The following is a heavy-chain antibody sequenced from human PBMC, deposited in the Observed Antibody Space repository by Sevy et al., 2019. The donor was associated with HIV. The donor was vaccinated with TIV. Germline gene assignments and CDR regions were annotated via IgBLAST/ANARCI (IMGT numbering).Heavy chain of an antibody. CDR1: GYTFTSYG. D-gene: IGHD3-10*01. V-gene: IGHV1-18*01. CDR3: ARGGVTMVRGVIIGDAFDI. CDR2: ISAYNGNT. J-gene: IGHJ3*02. Sequence: ASVKVSCKASGYTFTSYGISWVRQAPGQGLEWMGWISAYNGNTNYAQKLQGRVTMTTDTSTSTAYMELRSLRSDDTAVYYCARGGVTMVRGVIIGDAFDIWGQRTMVTVS.